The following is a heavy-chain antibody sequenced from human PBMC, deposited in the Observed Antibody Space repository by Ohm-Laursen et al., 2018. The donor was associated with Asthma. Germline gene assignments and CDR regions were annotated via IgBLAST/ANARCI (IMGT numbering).Heavy chain of an antibody. CDR2: INPSSGSS. CDR1: GYPFTRDY. D-gene: IGHD2-21*02. V-gene: IGHV1-46*01. Sequence: SVKVSCKASGYPFTRDYMHWVRQAPGQGLEWMGIINPSSGSSSYAQKFQGRVTMTSDTSTSTVYMELSSLRSEDTAVYYCARATFSTYCGGDCYYFDYWGQGTLVAVSS. J-gene: IGHJ4*02. CDR3: ARATFSTYCGGDCYYFDY.